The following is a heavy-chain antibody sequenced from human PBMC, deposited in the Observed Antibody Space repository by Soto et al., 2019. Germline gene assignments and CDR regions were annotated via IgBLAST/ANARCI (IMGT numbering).Heavy chain of an antibody. CDR1: GFTFSSYS. CDR2: ISSSSSYI. J-gene: IGHJ4*02. Sequence: VGSLRLSCAASGFTFSSYSMNWVRQAPGKGLEWVSSISSSSSYIYYADSVKGRFTISRDNAKNSLYLQMNSLRAEDTAVYYCATTPGFIAAAGTNTDYWGQGTLVTVSS. CDR3: ATTPGFIAAAGTNTDY. D-gene: IGHD6-13*01. V-gene: IGHV3-21*01.